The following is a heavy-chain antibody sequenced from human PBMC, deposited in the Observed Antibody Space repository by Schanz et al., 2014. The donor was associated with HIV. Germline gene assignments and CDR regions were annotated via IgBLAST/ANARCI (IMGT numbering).Heavy chain of an antibody. Sequence: QVQLVESGGGVVQPGRSLRLSWAASGFTFSNYGMHWVRQAPGKGLEWVEIIWNNGSNRYYADSVKGRFTISRDNSKNTVSLQMNSLRSEDTAVYYCVRDAGAQWLDGDNWFDPWGQGTLVTVSS. CDR2: IWNNGSNR. CDR3: VRDAGAQWLDGDNWFDP. CDR1: GFTFSNYG. J-gene: IGHJ5*02. D-gene: IGHD6-19*01. V-gene: IGHV3-33*01.